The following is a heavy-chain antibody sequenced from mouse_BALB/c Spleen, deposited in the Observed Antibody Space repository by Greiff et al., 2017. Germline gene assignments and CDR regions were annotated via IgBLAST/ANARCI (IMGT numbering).Heavy chain of an antibody. V-gene: IGHV1-9*01. Sequence: VQLQQSGAELMKPGASVKISCKATGYTFSSYWIEWVKQRPGHGLEWIGEILPGSGSTNYNEKFKGKATFTADTSSNTAYMQLSSLTSEDSAVYYCARWVIYYGNYFFMDYWGQGTSVTVSS. CDR1: GYTFSSYW. CDR3: ARWVIYYGNYFFMDY. CDR2: ILPGSGST. D-gene: IGHD2-1*01. J-gene: IGHJ4*01.